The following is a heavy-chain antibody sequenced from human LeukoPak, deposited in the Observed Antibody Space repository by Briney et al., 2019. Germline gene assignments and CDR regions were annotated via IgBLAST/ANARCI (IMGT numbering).Heavy chain of an antibody. CDR2: ISAYNGNT. V-gene: IGHV1-18*01. Sequence: ASVKASCKASGYTFTSYGISWVRQAPGQGLEWMGWISAYNGNTNYAQKLQGRVTMTTDTSTSTAYMELRSPRSDDTAVYYCARVDDILTGYRGMDVWGQGTTVTVSS. CDR1: GYTFTSYG. J-gene: IGHJ6*02. D-gene: IGHD3-9*01. CDR3: ARVDDILTGYRGMDV.